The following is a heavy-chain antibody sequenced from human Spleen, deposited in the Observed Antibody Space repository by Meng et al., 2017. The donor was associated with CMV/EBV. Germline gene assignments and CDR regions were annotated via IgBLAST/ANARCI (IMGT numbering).Heavy chain of an antibody. CDR1: GGTFSSYA. CDR2: INPNSGGT. Sequence: ASVKVSCKASGGTFSSYAISWVRQAPGQGLEWMGGINPNSGGTNYAQKFQGRVTMTRDTSISTAYMELSRLRSDDTAVYYCARDERGYSYGYPLYYYYGMDVWGQGTTVTVSS. V-gene: IGHV1-2*02. J-gene: IGHJ6*02. D-gene: IGHD5-18*01. CDR3: ARDERGYSYGYPLYYYYGMDV.